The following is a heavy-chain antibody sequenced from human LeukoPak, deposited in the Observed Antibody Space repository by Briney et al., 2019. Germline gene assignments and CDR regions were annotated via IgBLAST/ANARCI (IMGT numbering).Heavy chain of an antibody. CDR2: IKQDGSEK. J-gene: IGHJ4*02. D-gene: IGHD5-24*01. V-gene: IGHV3-7*01. CDR3: ARGARRWLQPPGYFDY. Sequence: QSGVSLRLSCAASGFTFSSYWMSWVRQAPGKGLEGVANIKQDGSEKCYVDSVKGRFAITIDNAKNSLYLQMNSLRAEDTAVYYCARGARRWLQPPGYFDYWGQGTLVTVSS. CDR1: GFTFSSYW.